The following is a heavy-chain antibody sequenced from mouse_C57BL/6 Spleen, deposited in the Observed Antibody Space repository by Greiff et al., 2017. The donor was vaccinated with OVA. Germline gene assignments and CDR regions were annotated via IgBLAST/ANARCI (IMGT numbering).Heavy chain of an antibody. V-gene: IGHV1-64*01. J-gene: IGHJ2*01. CDR1: GYTFTSYW. Sequence: VQLQQSGAELVKPGASVKLSCKASGYTFTSYWMHWVKQRPGQGLEWIGMIHPNSGSTNYNEKFKSKATLTVDKSSSTAYMQLSSLTSEDSAVYYCAIGNWDENFDYWGQGTTLTVSS. CDR2: IHPNSGST. CDR3: AIGNWDENFDY. D-gene: IGHD4-1*01.